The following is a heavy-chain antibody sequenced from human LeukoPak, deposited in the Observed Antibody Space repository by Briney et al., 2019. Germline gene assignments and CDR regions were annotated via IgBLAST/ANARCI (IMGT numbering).Heavy chain of an antibody. CDR1: GFTFSSYG. J-gene: IGHJ6*03. V-gene: IGHV3-23*01. Sequence: GGSLRLSCAASGFTFSSYGMSWVRQAPGKGLEWVSSISGSAGSTYYADSVKGRFTISRDNSRNTLYLRMNSLRAEDTAVYYCAKSTRPSGWYTGRYYYYMGVWGKGTTVTISS. D-gene: IGHD6-19*01. CDR3: AKSTRPSGWYTGRYYYYMGV. CDR2: ISGSAGST.